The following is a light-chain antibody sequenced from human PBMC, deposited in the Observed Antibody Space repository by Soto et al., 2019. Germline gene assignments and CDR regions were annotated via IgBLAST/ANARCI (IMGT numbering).Light chain of an antibody. V-gene: IGKV3-20*01. CDR1: QSISSSY. CDR2: GAS. CDR3: QQFGNSPPYT. J-gene: IGKJ2*01. Sequence: EIVLTQSPGTLSLSPGERATLSCRASQSISSSYLAWYQQKPGQAPRLLIYGASSRATGIPDRFSGSGSGTDFTLTISRLEGGEGAGCYCQQFGNSPPYTFGQGTKLEIK.